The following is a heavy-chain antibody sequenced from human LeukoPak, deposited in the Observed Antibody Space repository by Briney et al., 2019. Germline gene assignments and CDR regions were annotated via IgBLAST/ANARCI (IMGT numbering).Heavy chain of an antibody. D-gene: IGHD2-15*01. CDR3: AKEGGSSLFDY. J-gene: IGHJ4*02. CDR1: GFTFNIYN. CDR2: ISGSGTKT. V-gene: IGHV3-23*01. Sequence: GGSLRLSCAASGFTFNIYNMNWVRQAPGKGLEWVSAISGSGTKTYYADSVRGRFTISRDNSKNTLYLQMNSLRAEDTAVYYCAKEGGSSLFDYWGQGTLVTVSS.